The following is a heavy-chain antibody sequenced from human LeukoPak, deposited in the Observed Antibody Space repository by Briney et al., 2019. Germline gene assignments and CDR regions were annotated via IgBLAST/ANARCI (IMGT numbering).Heavy chain of an antibody. Sequence: GGSLRLSCAASGFTFSSYAMSWIRQAPGKGLEWVSYISSSGSTIYYAASVKGRFTISRDNAKNSLYLQMNSLRAEDTAVYYCARDFYSVYDYGDINNWFDPWGQGTLVTVS. J-gene: IGHJ5*02. CDR3: ARDFYSVYDYGDINNWFDP. CDR1: GFTFSSYA. CDR2: ISSSGSTI. V-gene: IGHV3-11*04. D-gene: IGHD4-17*01.